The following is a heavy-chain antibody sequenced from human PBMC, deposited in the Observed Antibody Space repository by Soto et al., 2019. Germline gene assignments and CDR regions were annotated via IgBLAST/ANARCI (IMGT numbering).Heavy chain of an antibody. V-gene: IGHV4-39*01. CDR2: IYSSGST. J-gene: IGHJ6*02. D-gene: IGHD2-2*01. CDR3: ARLHGYFICSCGYGHYAMYF. CDR1: GGSISSSSYT. Sequence: PSETLSLTCTVSGGSISSSSYTWGWIRQPPGKGLEWIGSIYSSGSTYYNPSLKSRVTISVDTSKNQFSLKLSSGTAADTAVYYCARLHGYFICSCGYGHYAMYFWGQGTSVTVS.